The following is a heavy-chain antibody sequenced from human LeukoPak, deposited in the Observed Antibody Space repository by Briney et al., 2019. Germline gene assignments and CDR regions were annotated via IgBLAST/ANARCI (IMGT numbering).Heavy chain of an antibody. D-gene: IGHD3-22*01. CDR2: ISSSGSST. V-gene: IGHV3-11*06. J-gene: IGHJ1*01. CDR3: ARGSYYYEDSGYYSAEYFHL. Sequence: GGSLRLSCAASGFHFSDYYMTWIRRAPGKGLEWLSYISSSGSSTNYAASVKGRFTVSRDNAKNSLFLQMDNLRLDDTAVYYCARGSYYYEDSGYYSAEYFHLWGQGTLVTVSS. CDR1: GFHFSDYY.